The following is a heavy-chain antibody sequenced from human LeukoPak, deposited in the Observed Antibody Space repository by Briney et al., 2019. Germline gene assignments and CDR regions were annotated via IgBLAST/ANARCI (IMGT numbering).Heavy chain of an antibody. D-gene: IGHD5-12*01. Sequence: SETLSLTCAVYGGSFSGYYWSWIRQPPGKGLEWIGEINHSGSTNYNPSLKSRVTISVDTSKNQFSLKLSSVTAADTAVYYCARVPDIVATIGWFDPWGQGTLATVSS. CDR2: INHSGST. CDR1: GGSFSGYY. CDR3: ARVPDIVATIGWFDP. J-gene: IGHJ5*02. V-gene: IGHV4-34*01.